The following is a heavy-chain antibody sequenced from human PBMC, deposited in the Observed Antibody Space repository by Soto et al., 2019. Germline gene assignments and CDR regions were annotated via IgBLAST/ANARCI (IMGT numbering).Heavy chain of an antibody. CDR2: IYYSGST. D-gene: IGHD3-3*01. Sequence: SETLSLTCTVSGGSISSSSYYWGWIRQPPGKGLEWIGSIYYSGSTYYNPSLKSRVTISVDTSKNQFSLKLSSVTAADTAVYYCANYDFWSGLFDYWGQGTLVTVSS. V-gene: IGHV4-39*01. CDR3: ANYDFWSGLFDY. J-gene: IGHJ4*02. CDR1: GGSISSSSYY.